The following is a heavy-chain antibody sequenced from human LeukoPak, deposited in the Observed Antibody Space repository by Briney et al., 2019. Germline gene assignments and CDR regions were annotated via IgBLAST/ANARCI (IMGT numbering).Heavy chain of an antibody. V-gene: IGHV3-33*06. CDR3: AKDQDNGTPPQYIQH. CDR1: GCIFSNYG. Sequence: GGSLRLSCAASGCIFSNYGNHWFRQAPGKGLEWVAVIWSDGSNKYYADSVKGRFTISRDNSKNTLYLQMNSLRVEDTAVQYYAKDQDNGTPPQYIQHWGQGTLVTVSS. D-gene: IGHD2-15*01. CDR2: IWSDGSNK. J-gene: IGHJ1*01.